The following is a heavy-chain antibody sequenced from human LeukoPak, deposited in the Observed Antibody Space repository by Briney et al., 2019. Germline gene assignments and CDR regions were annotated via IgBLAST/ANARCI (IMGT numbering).Heavy chain of an antibody. J-gene: IGHJ4*02. Sequence: PSETLSLTCTVSGGSISSYYWSWIRQPPGKGLEWIGYIYYSGSTKYKPSLKSRVTISVDTSKNQFSLKLSFVTAADTAVYYCARALGDTPMFTDYWGQGTLVTVSS. CDR3: ARALGDTPMFTDY. CDR1: GGSISSYY. D-gene: IGHD5-18*01. V-gene: IGHV4-59*01. CDR2: IYYSGST.